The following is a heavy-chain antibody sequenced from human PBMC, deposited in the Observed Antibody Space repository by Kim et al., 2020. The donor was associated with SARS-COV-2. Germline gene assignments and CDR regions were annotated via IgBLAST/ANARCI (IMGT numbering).Heavy chain of an antibody. D-gene: IGHD2-15*01. Sequence: GGSLRLSCVATGFSFGSYAMSWVRQAPGKGLEWVSFIKGGGGATFYADSVTGRFTISRDNFKNILYLQMNSLRAEDTAMYYCASSLGYYNDAFDIWGQGTFVTVS. CDR1: GFSFGSYA. J-gene: IGHJ3*02. CDR3: ASSLGYYNDAFDI. V-gene: IGHV3-23*01. CDR2: IKGGGGAT.